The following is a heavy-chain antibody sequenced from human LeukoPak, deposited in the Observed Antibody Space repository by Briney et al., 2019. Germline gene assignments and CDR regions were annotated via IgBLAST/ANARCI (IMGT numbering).Heavy chain of an antibody. CDR1: GFTFSSYE. D-gene: IGHD6-13*01. V-gene: IGHV3-48*03. CDR3: ARRYSSRWAFDY. Sequence: GGSLRLSCAASGFTFSSYEMNWVRQAPGKGLGWVSYISSSDSTIYYADSVKGRFTISRDNAKNSLYLQMNSLRAEDTAVYYCARRYSSRWAFDYWGQGTLVTVSP. J-gene: IGHJ4*02. CDR2: ISSSDSTI.